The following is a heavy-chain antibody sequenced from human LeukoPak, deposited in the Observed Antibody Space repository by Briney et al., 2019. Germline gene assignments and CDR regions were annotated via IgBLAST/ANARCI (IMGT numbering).Heavy chain of an antibody. V-gene: IGHV4-59*01. CDR2: IYYSGST. Sequence: PSETLSLTCTVSGGSISSYYWSWIRQPPGKGLEWIGYIYYSGSTNYNPSLKSRVTISVDTSKNQFSLKLSSVTAADTAVYYCARNTGYSSGWYRRYDAFDIWGQGTMVTVSS. CDR3: ARNTGYSSGWYRRYDAFDI. D-gene: IGHD6-19*01. CDR1: GGSISSYY. J-gene: IGHJ3*02.